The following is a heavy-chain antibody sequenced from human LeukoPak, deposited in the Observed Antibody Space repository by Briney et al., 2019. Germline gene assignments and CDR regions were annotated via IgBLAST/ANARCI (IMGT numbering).Heavy chain of an antibody. CDR1: GFTFDDYA. D-gene: IGHD3-3*01. CDR3: AKDSWAYDFWSGYYTGSWFDP. J-gene: IGHJ5*02. CDR2: ISGDGGST. V-gene: IGHV3-43*02. Sequence: GGSLRLSCAASGFTFDDYAMHWVRQAPGKGLEWVSLISGDGGSTYYADSVKGRFTISRDNSKNSLYLQMNSLRAEDTAVYYCAKDSWAYDFWSGYYTGSWFDPWGQGTLVTVSS.